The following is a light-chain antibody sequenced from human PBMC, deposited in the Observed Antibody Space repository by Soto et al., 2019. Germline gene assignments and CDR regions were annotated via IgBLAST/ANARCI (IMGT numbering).Light chain of an antibody. CDR2: GAS. CDR1: RSVSSN. CDR3: QQYYNWSPLT. V-gene: IGKV3-15*01. Sequence: ETVMTQSPAPLSVSPGKRATLSCRASRSVSSNLAWYQQKPGQAPRLLIYGASTRATGIPARFSGGGSGTEFTLTISSLQSEDAAVYHCQQYYNWSPLTFGGGTKVEIK. J-gene: IGKJ4*01.